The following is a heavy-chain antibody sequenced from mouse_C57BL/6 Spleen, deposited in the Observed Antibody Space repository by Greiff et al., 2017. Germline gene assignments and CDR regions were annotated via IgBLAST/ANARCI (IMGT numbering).Heavy chain of an antibody. V-gene: IGHV1-74*01. CDR1: GYTFTSYW. Sequence: QVQLKQPGAELVKPGASVKVSCKASGYTFTSYWMHWVKQRPGQGLEWIGRIHPSDSDTNYNQKFKGKATLTVDKSSSTAYMQLSSLTSEDSAVYYCAMVPSYYYGSSDYWGQGTTLTVSS. CDR3: AMVPSYYYGSSDY. J-gene: IGHJ2*01. D-gene: IGHD1-1*01. CDR2: IHPSDSDT.